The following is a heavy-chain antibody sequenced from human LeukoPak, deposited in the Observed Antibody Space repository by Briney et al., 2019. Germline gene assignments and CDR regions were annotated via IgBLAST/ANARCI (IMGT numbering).Heavy chain of an antibody. CDR2: IYYSGST. V-gene: IGHV4-39*02. Sequence: TPSETLSLTCTVSGGSISSSSYYWGWIRQPPGKGLEWIGSIYYSGSTYYNPSLKSRVTISVDTSKNQFSLKLSSVTAADTAVYYCARDDAVRYCSGGSCLYYYYYMDVWGKGTTVTVSS. CDR1: GGSISSSSYY. CDR3: ARDDAVRYCSGGSCLYYYYYMDV. J-gene: IGHJ6*03. D-gene: IGHD2-15*01.